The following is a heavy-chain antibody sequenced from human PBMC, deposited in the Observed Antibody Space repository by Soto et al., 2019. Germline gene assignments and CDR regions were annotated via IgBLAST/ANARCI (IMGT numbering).Heavy chain of an antibody. D-gene: IGHD6-19*01. CDR3: ARAGYSSGWYHWYFDF. V-gene: IGHV1-3*01. CDR1: GYTFTDYG. J-gene: IGHJ2*01. Sequence: ASVKVSCKASGYTFTDYGIHWVRQAPGQRLEWMGWINAGNGNTKYSQKFQGRVIITRDTSASTAYMELSSLRSEDTAVFYCARAGYSSGWYHWYFDFWGRGTLVTVSS. CDR2: INAGNGNT.